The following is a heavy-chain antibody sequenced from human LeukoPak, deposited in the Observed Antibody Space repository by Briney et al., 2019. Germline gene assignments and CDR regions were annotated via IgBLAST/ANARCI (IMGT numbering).Heavy chain of an antibody. CDR2: IRRGANSYTT. CDR3: SRDGGEGGNSAFDI. V-gene: IGHV3-72*01. D-gene: IGHD3-16*01. CDR1: GVNCSDYI. J-gene: IGHJ3*02. Sequence: WTRTLSRAASGVNCSDYILDWIRQAPGKGLEWVGRIRRGANSYTTEYAASVKGRFTISRDDSKNSLYLHMNSLKTEDTAVYHCSRDGGEGGNSAFDIWGQGTMVTVSS.